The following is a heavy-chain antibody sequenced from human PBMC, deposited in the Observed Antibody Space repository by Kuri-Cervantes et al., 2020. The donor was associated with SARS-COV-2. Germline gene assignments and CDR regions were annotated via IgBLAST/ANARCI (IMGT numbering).Heavy chain of an antibody. J-gene: IGHJ4*02. CDR1: GGTISSGGYY. Sequence: LRLSCTVSGGTISSGGYYWSWIRQHPGKGLEWIGYIYYSGSTYYNPSLKSRVTITVDTSKNQFSLKLSSVTVADTAVYYCARAKRITIFGVVSNFDYWGQGTLVTVSS. V-gene: IGHV4-31*02. CDR3: ARAKRITIFGVVSNFDY. D-gene: IGHD3-3*01. CDR2: IYYSGST.